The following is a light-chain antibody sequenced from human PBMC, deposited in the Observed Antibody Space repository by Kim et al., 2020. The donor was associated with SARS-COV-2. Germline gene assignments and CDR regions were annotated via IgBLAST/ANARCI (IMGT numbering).Light chain of an antibody. CDR2: QDS. CDR1: KLGDKY. J-gene: IGLJ2*01. CDR3: QAWDSSNVV. Sequence: VSPGQTASITCSGDKLGDKYACWYQQKPGQSPGLVIYQDSKRPSGIPERFSGSNSGNTATLTISGTQAMDEADYYCQAWDSSNVVFGGGTQLTVL. V-gene: IGLV3-1*01.